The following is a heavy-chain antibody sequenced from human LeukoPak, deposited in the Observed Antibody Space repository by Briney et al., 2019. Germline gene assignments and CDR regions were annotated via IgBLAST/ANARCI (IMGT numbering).Heavy chain of an antibody. J-gene: IGHJ6*02. CDR2: IYTSGST. Sequence: PSQTLSLTCTVSGDSISSGDYYWSWIRQPAGKGLEWIGRIYTSGSTNYNPSLKSRVTISVDTSKNQFSLKLSSVTAADTAVYYCARVRVPTARMDVWGQGTTVTVSS. V-gene: IGHV4-61*02. CDR3: ARVRVPTARMDV. CDR1: GDSISSGDYY.